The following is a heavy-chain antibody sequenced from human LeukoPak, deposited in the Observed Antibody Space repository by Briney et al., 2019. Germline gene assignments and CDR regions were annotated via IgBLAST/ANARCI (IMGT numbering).Heavy chain of an antibody. D-gene: IGHD2-8*02. V-gene: IGHV3-7*01. J-gene: IGHJ4*02. CDR3: ARAPATNEWRCMDY. Sequence: GSLRLSCAASRFTFSNFWMGWVRQAPGKGLEWVANIKQDGSEKRYVDPVKGRFTISRDNAKNSLYLQMNSLRAEDTAVYYCARAPATNEWRCMDYWGQGTLVAVSS. CDR1: RFTFSNFW. CDR2: IKQDGSEK.